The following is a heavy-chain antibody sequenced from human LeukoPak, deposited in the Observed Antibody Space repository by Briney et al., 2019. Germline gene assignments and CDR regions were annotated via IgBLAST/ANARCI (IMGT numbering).Heavy chain of an antibody. V-gene: IGHV3-7*01. D-gene: IGHD6-19*01. J-gene: IGHJ4*02. CDR2: IKQDGSEK. CDR1: GFTFSSYW. CDR3: ARADGSSGWYRVRNDY. Sequence: TGGSLRLSCATSGFTFSSYWMSWVRQAPGKGLEWVANIKQDGSEKYYVDSVKGRFTISRDNAKNSLYLQMNSLRDEDTAVYYCARADGSSGWYRVRNDYWGQGTLVTVSS.